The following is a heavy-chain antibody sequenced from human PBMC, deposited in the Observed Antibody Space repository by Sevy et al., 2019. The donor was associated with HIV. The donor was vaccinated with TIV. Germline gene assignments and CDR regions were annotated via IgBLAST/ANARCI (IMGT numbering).Heavy chain of an antibody. CDR1: GYTFTGYH. Sequence: ASVKVSCKASGYTFTGYHMHWVRQAPGQGLEWMGRINPNSGGTNYAQKFQGRVTMTRDTSISTAYMELSRLRSDDTAVYYCARDLRQQLVRSSYGMDVWGQGTTVTVSS. V-gene: IGHV1-2*06. CDR3: ARDLRQQLVRSSYGMDV. CDR2: INPNSGGT. D-gene: IGHD6-13*01. J-gene: IGHJ6*02.